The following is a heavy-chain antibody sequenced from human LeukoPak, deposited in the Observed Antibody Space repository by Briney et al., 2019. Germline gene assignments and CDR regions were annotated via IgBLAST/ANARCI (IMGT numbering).Heavy chain of an antibody. V-gene: IGHV3-9*01. D-gene: IGHD1-1*01. Sequence: PGRSLRLSCAASGFSFEAYGMYWVRQAPGKGLEWVSGITWNSDDMAYADSVKGRFTISRDNAKNCLYLQMNSLTVEDTALYYCTRVTSWRTGFDYWGGGTLVTVSS. CDR3: TRVTSWRTGFDY. CDR1: GFSFEAYG. CDR2: ITWNSDDM. J-gene: IGHJ4*02.